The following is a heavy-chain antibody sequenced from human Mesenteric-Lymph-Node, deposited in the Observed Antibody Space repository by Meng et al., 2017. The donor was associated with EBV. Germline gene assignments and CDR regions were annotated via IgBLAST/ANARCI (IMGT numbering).Heavy chain of an antibody. D-gene: IGHD2-2*01. CDR1: GGSISSDGYY. Sequence: QVQLLESGPGLVKPSQSLTLTCSVSGGSISSDGYYWSWIRQPPGKGLEWIGSVHYSGNTNYNPALKNRVTISVDTSSNQIYLSLTSETVADTASYYCARNSDCSTTSCFVSWFDPWGQGTLVTVSS. CDR3: ARNSDCSTTSCFVSWFDP. J-gene: IGHJ5*02. V-gene: IGHV4-30-4*08. CDR2: VHYSGNT.